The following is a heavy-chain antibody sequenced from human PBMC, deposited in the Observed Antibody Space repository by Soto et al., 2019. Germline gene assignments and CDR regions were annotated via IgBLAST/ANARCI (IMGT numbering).Heavy chain of an antibody. J-gene: IGHJ6*03. CDR3: ARSQVHRDDYDYYYMDV. Sequence: GGSLRLSCAASGFSFSRYGMHWVRQAPGKGLEWVAVIWYGGSNKYYADSVKGRFTFSSDNSKNTLYLQMNSLRAEDTAVYYCARSQVHRDDYDYYYMDVWGKGTTVTVSS. V-gene: IGHV3-33*01. CDR2: IWYGGSNK. CDR1: GFSFSRYG.